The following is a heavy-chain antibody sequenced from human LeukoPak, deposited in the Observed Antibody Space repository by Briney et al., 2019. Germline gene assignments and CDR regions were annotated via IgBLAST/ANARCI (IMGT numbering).Heavy chain of an antibody. D-gene: IGHD3-22*01. CDR3: AKYGRYYYDSSGYSDA. CDR1: GCTFSSYA. Sequence: PGGSLRLSCADSGCTFSSYAMSRVRQAPGKGLEWVSAISGSGGSTNYADSVKGRFTISRDNSKNTLYLQMNSLRVEDTAVYYCAKYGRYYYDSSGYSDAWGQGTLVTVSS. V-gene: IGHV3-23*01. CDR2: ISGSGGST. J-gene: IGHJ5*02.